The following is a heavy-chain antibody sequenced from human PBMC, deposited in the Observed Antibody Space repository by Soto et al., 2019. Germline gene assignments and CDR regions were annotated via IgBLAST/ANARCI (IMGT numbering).Heavy chain of an antibody. CDR2: IRSKANSYAT. Sequence: GGSLRLSCAASGFTFSGSAMHWVRQASGKGLEWVGRIRSKANSYATAYAASVKGRFTISRDDSKNTAYLQMNSLKTEDTAVYYCNHKLGYCSGGSCRSDAFDIWGQGTMVTVSS. D-gene: IGHD2-15*01. CDR3: NHKLGYCSGGSCRSDAFDI. J-gene: IGHJ3*02. V-gene: IGHV3-73*01. CDR1: GFTFSGSA.